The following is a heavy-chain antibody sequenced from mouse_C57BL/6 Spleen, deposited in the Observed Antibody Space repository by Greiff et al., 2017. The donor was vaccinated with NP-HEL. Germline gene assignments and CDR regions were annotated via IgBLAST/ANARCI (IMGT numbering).Heavy chain of an antibody. CDR2: ISSGGSYT. V-gene: IGHV5-6*01. Sequence: EVMLVESGGDLVKPGGSLKLSCAASGFTFSSYGMSWVRQTPDKRLEWVATISSGGSYTYYPDSVKGRFTISRDNAKNTLYLQMSSLKSEDTAMYYCARGSSGYVGDYWGQGTSVTVSS. D-gene: IGHD3-2*02. CDR1: GFTFSSYG. CDR3: ARGSSGYVGDY. J-gene: IGHJ4*01.